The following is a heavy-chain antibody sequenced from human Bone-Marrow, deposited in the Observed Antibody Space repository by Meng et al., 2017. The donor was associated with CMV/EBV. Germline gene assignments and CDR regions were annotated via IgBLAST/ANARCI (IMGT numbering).Heavy chain of an antibody. CDR3: AREVTLIRGGYDAFDV. V-gene: IGHV3-30*03. CDR2: ISADGGRK. D-gene: IGHD3-10*01. Sequence: LSLTCAASGFTFSNAWMSWVRQVPGKGLEWVADISADGGRKHYEDSVKGRFTISRDNAKNTLYLQMNSLRAEDTAVYFCAREVTLIRGGYDAFDVWGQGTMVTVSS. J-gene: IGHJ3*01. CDR1: GFTFSNAW.